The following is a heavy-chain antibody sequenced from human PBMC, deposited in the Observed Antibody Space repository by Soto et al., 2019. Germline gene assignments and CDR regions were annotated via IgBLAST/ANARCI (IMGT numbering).Heavy chain of an antibody. V-gene: IGHV4-59*01. D-gene: IGHD3-16*02. CDR2: IYYSGST. J-gene: IGHJ4*02. CDR3: AGRIRGGYTYYFDY. Sequence: PSETLSLTCTVSGGSISSYYWSWIRQPPGKGLEWIGYIYYSGSTNYNPSLKSRVTISVDTSKNQFSLKLSSVTAADTAVYYCAGRIRGGYTYYFDYWGQGTLVTGSS. CDR1: GGSISSYY.